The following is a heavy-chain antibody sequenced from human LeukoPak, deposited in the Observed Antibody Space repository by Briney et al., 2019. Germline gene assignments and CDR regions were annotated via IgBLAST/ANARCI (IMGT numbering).Heavy chain of an antibody. J-gene: IGHJ2*01. Sequence: PSETLSLTCTVSGGSINNGGHYWSWIRQHPGKGLEWIGYVYYSGSSYYNPSLRSRVTISVDTSKNQFSLKLSSVTAADTAVYYCARRTSVEMATIYYWYFDLWGRGTLVTVSS. D-gene: IGHD5-24*01. CDR3: ARRTSVEMATIYYWYFDL. CDR2: VYYSGSS. CDR1: GGSINNGGHY. V-gene: IGHV4-30-4*01.